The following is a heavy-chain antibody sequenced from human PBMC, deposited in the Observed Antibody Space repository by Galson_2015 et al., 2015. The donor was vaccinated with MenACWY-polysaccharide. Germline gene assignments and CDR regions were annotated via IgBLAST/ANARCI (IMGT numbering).Heavy chain of an antibody. CDR2: IGSSGSLI. J-gene: IGHJ4*02. Sequence: SLRLSCAASGFTFSSYEMNWVRQAPGRGLEWVSYIGSSGSLIYYADSVKGRFTVSRDNAKNSLYLQMSSLRAEDTAVYYCAREAGSGWKEFDFWGQETLVTVSS. CDR3: AREAGSGWKEFDF. D-gene: IGHD6-19*01. V-gene: IGHV3-48*03. CDR1: GFTFSSYE.